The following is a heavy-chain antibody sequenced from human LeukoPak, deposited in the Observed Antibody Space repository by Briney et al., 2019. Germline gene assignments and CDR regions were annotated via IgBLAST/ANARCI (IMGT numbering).Heavy chain of an antibody. CDR3: ARKGIGSSRYQNMDV. CDR1: GFTFSSYA. J-gene: IGHJ6*03. CDR2: ISTDGGRT. D-gene: IGHD6-25*01. Sequence: GGSLRLSCAASGFTFSSYAMSWVRQAPGKGPEWVSTISTDGGRTYYADSVKGRFTVSRDTSKNTLYLQMNSLRAEDTVVYYCARKGIGSSRYQNMDVWGKGTTVTVSS. V-gene: IGHV3-23*01.